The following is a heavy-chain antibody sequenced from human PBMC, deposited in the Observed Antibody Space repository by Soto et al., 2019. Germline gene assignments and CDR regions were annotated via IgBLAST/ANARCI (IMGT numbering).Heavy chain of an antibody. CDR3: ARMVTTLAGFDY. J-gene: IGHJ4*02. CDR1: GGSISSGGYY. V-gene: IGHV4-31*03. Sequence: QVQLQESGPGLVKPSQTLSLTCTVSGGSISSGGYYWSWIRQHPGKGLEWIGYIYYSGSTYYNPSLKSRVTISVATGKNKCSLKLSSVTAADTAVYDCARMVTTLAGFDYWGQGTLVTVSS. D-gene: IGHD4-4*01. CDR2: IYYSGST.